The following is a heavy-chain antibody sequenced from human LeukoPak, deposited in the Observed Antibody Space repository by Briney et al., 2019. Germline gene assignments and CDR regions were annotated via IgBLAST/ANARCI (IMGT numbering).Heavy chain of an antibody. D-gene: IGHD3-10*01. J-gene: IGHJ4*02. Sequence: PGGSLRLSCVASGFTFSTYTMNWIRQAPGKGLEWVSGISWNSGSIGYADSVKGRFTISRDNAKNSLYLQMNSLRAEDTALYYCAKANGPVGGLLVEGHFDYWGQGTLVTVSS. CDR3: AKANGPVGGLLVEGHFDY. CDR1: GFTFSTYT. V-gene: IGHV3-9*01. CDR2: ISWNSGSI.